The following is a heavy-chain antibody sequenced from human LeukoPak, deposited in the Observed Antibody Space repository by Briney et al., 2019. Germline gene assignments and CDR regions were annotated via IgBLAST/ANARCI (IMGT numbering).Heavy chain of an antibody. J-gene: IGHJ6*02. CDR3: ARDQIINDFWSGYVPSYYYYGMDV. CDR1: GFTFSSYA. CDR2: ISYDGSNK. V-gene: IGHV3-30-3*01. D-gene: IGHD3-3*01. Sequence: GRSLRLSCAASGFTFSSYAMHWVRQAPGKGLEGVAVISYDGSNKYYADSVKGRFTISRDNSKNTLYLQMNSLRAEDTAVYYCARDQIINDFWSGYVPSYYYYGMDVWGQGTTVTVSS.